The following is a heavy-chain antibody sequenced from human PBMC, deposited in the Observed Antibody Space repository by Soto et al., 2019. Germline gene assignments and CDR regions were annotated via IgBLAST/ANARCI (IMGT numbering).Heavy chain of an antibody. CDR3: ATCGSGGSKRYTDYCDCGWVFDY. V-gene: IGHV1-69*02. CDR1: GGTFSSYT. CDR2: IIAIRGIA. D-gene: IGHD2-15*01. J-gene: IGHJ4*02. Sequence: QVQLVQAGAEVKKPGSSVKVSCKASGGTFSSYTISWVRQAPGQGLEWMGRIIAIRGIANYEQKFQGRVTITADKSTSTAYIELSSLRSAEKGVYDCATCGSGGSKRYTDYCDCGWVFDYWGQGTLVTVSS.